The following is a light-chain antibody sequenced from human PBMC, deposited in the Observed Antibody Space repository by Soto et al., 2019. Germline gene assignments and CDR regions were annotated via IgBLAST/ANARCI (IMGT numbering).Light chain of an antibody. J-gene: IGKJ1*01. V-gene: IGKV3-20*01. Sequence: EAVLTQSPDTLSLSPGERATLSCRSSQSISSSYLAWYQQRPGQAPRLFIYGASSRATGIPDRFSGSGSGTDFTLTISRLEPEDFAVYYCQLYGSSPPWTLGQGTKVDIK. CDR2: GAS. CDR1: QSISSSY. CDR3: QLYGSSPPWT.